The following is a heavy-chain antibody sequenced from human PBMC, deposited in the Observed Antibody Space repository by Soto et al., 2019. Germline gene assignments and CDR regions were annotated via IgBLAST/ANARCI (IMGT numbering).Heavy chain of an antibody. CDR2: IKQDGSEK. CDR1: GFTFSSYW. V-gene: IGHV3-7*01. J-gene: IGHJ3*02. CDR3: ARDMGDIVLMVYASGAFDI. Sequence: PGGSLRLSCAASGFTFSSYWMSWVRQAPGKGLEWVANIKQDGSEKYYVDSVKGRFTISRDNAKNSLYLQMNSLRAEDTAVYYCARDMGDIVLMVYASGAFDIWGQGTMVTV. D-gene: IGHD2-8*01.